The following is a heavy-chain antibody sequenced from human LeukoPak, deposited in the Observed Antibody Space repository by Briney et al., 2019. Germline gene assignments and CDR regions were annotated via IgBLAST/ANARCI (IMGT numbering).Heavy chain of an antibody. CDR1: IGSISSNW. J-gene: IGHJ4*02. CDR2: IYHSGST. Sequence: SETLSLTCSVSIGSISSNWWSWVRQPPGKGLEWIGEIYHSGSTNYNPSLKSRVTISVDKSKNQFSLKLSSVTAADTAVYYCARLSGYDWGQGTWSPSPQ. D-gene: IGHD5-12*01. V-gene: IGHV4-4*02. CDR3: ARLSGYD.